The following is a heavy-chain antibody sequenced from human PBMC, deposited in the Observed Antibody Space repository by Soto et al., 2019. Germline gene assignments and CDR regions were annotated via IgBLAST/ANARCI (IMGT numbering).Heavy chain of an antibody. CDR3: ARLYCSSVSCYNDY. CDR1: GFPVSYGYY. CDR2: IYQSGKT. Sequence: SETLSLTCGVSGFPVSYGYYWGWIRQPPGKGLEWLGSIYQSGKTYYNPSLESRLTLSMDTSKNEFSVRLRSVTAADTAVYFCARLYCSSVSCYNDYWGPGVQVTVSS. D-gene: IGHD2-2*01. J-gene: IGHJ4*02. V-gene: IGHV4-38-2*01.